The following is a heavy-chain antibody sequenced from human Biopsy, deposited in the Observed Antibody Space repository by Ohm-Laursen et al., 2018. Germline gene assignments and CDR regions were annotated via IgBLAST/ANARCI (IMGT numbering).Heavy chain of an antibody. J-gene: IGHJ6*02. V-gene: IGHV3-9*01. D-gene: IGHD4-17*01. Sequence: SLRLSLTASGFTFDDYAMHWVRQVPGKGLEWVSGISWNSDDIGYADSVKGRFTISRDNARNALHLQMNSLRTEDTALYYCAKDLGLNYSDRFLFYYGMDVWGRGTTVTVSS. CDR1: GFTFDDYA. CDR3: AKDLGLNYSDRFLFYYGMDV. CDR2: ISWNSDDI.